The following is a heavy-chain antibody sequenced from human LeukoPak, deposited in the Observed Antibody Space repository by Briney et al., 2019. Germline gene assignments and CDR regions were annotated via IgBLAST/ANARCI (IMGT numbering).Heavy chain of an antibody. CDR1: GGSISSGSYY. D-gene: IGHD6-19*01. CDR2: IYTSGST. V-gene: IGHV4-61*02. CDR3: AREVLYSSLNWFDP. Sequence: SQTLSLTCTVSGGSISSGSYYWNWIRQPAGKGLEWIGRIYTSGSTNYNPSLKSRVTISVDTSKNQFSLKLSSVTAADTAVYYCAREVLYSSLNWFDPWGQGTLVTVSS. J-gene: IGHJ5*02.